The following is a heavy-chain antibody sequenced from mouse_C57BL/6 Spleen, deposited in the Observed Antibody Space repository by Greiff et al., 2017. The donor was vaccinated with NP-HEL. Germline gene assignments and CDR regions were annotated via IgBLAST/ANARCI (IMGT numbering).Heavy chain of an antibody. CDR1: GYTFTDYN. D-gene: IGHD2-4*01. CDR2: INPNNGGT. CDR3: ASYDYDPYYAMDY. J-gene: IGHJ4*01. V-gene: IGHV1-22*01. Sequence: VQLQQSGPELVKPGASVKMSCKASGYTFTDYNMHWVKQSHGKSLEWIGYINPNNGGTSYNQKFKGKATLTVNKSSSTAYMELRSLTSEDSAVYYCASYDYDPYYAMDYWGQGTSVTVSS.